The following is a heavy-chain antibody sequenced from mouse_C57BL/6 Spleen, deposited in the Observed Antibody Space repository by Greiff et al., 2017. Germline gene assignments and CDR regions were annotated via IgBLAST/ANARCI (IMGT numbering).Heavy chain of an antibody. J-gene: IGHJ1*03. CDR2: IDPETGGT. CDR3: KRKGGIYYYGSSYVWYFGV. V-gene: IGHV1-15*01. CDR1: GYTFTDYE. D-gene: IGHD1-1*01. Sequence: VQLQQSGAELVRPGASVTLSCKASGYTFTDYEMHWVKQTPVHGLEWIGAIDPETGGTAYNQKFKGKAILTADKSSSTAYMELRSLTSEDSAGYYCKRKGGIYYYGSSYVWYFGVWGTGTTVTVSS.